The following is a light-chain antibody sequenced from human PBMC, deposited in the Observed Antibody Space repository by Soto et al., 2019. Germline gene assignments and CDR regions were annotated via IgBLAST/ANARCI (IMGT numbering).Light chain of an antibody. CDR1: SSNIGSNT. V-gene: IGLV1-44*01. J-gene: IGLJ3*02. CDR3: AAWDDSLNGWV. Sequence: QSVLTQPPSASGTPGQRVTISCSGSSSNIGSNTVNWYQQLPGTAPKLLIYSXXXXXXXXXXXXXXXKSGTSASLAISGLXXEXXXXXXCAAWDDSLNGWVFGGGTKLTVL. CDR2: SXX.